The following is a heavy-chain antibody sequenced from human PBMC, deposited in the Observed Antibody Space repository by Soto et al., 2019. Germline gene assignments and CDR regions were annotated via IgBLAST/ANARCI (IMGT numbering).Heavy chain of an antibody. CDR2: ISFDGTNK. CDR3: AKDSGQLPTYLDY. V-gene: IGHV3-30*18. J-gene: IGHJ4*02. CDR1: GFTFRTYA. D-gene: IGHD2-2*01. Sequence: QVQVVESGGGVVQPGRSLRLSCAASGFTFRTYAMHWVRQAPGKGLEWVAVISFDGTNKYYADSVKGRFTIARDNSQNTVYLQVNSLRAEDTAVYYCAKDSGQLPTYLDYWGQGTLVTVSS.